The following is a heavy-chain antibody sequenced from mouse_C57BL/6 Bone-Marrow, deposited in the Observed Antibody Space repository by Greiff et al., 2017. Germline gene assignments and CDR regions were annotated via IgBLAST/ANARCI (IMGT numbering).Heavy chain of an antibody. CDR3: ARGTVIAEFYAMDY. J-gene: IGHJ4*01. CDR2: IDPNSGGT. V-gene: IGHV1-72*01. D-gene: IGHD1-1*01. Sequence: QVQLQQPGAELVKPGASVKLSCKASGYTFTSYWMHWVKQRPGRGLEWIGRIDPNSGGTKYNEKFKSKATLTVDKPSSTAYMQRSSLTSEDSAVYYCARGTVIAEFYAMDYWVQGTSVTVSS. CDR1: GYTFTSYW.